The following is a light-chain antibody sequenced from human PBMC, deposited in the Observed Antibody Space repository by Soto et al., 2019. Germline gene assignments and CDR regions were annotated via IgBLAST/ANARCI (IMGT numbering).Light chain of an antibody. CDR3: QQVKTYPLT. CDR2: AAS. V-gene: IGKV1-9*01. Sequence: DLQLTQSPSFLSASVGDRVTITCRASQDISSHLAWYQQKPGKAPKLLIYAASTLQSGVPSGFGGSGSETEFTLTITSLQPEDFATYYCQQVKTYPLTFGGGTKVEIK. CDR1: QDISSH. J-gene: IGKJ4*01.